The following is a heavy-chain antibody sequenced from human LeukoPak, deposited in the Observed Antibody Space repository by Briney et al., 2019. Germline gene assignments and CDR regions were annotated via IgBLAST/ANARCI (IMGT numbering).Heavy chain of an antibody. CDR2: ISYDGSNK. D-gene: IGHD1-14*01. J-gene: IGHJ4*02. Sequence: GGSLRLSCAASGFTFSSYAMHWVRQAPGKGLEWVAVISYDGSNKYYADSVKGRFTISRDNSKNTLYLQMNSLRAEDTAVYYCARDLRGEPEYYFDYWGQGTLVTVSS. CDR1: GFTFSSYA. CDR3: ARDLRGEPEYYFDY. V-gene: IGHV3-30-3*01.